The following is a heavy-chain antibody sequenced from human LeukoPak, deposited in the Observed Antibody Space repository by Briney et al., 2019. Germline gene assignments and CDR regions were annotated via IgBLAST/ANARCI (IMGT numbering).Heavy chain of an antibody. CDR1: GFTFSSYA. J-gene: IGHJ4*02. CDR3: ARIAVAEYYFDY. D-gene: IGHD6-19*01. CDR2: ISYDGSNK. V-gene: IGHV3-30-3*01. Sequence: GGSLRLSCAASGFTFSSYAMHWVRQAPGKGLEWVAVISYDGSNKYYADSVKGRFTISRDNSKNTLYLQMNSLRAEDTAVYYCARIAVAEYYFDYWGQGTLVTVSS.